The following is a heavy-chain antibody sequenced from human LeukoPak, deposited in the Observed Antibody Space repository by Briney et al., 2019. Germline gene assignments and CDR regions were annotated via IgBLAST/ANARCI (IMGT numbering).Heavy chain of an antibody. J-gene: IGHJ4*02. CDR3: AKDIFTMVRGVVDY. CDR2: ISWNSGSI. D-gene: IGHD3-10*01. V-gene: IGHV3-9*01. Sequence: SGGSLRLSCAASGFTFDDYAMHWVRQAPGKGLEWVSGISWNSGSIGYADSVKGRFTISRDNAKNSLYLRMNSLRAEDTALYYCAKDIFTMVRGVVDYWGQGTLVTVSS. CDR1: GFTFDDYA.